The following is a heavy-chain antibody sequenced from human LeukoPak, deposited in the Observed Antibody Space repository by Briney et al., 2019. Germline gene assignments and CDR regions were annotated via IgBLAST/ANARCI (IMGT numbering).Heavy chain of an antibody. V-gene: IGHV3-48*04. J-gene: IGHJ6*03. CDR1: GFTFSSYS. CDR3: ARFSDYYYMDV. D-gene: IGHD1-26*01. CDR2: ISSSSSTI. Sequence: GGSLRLSCAASGFTFSSYSMNWVRQAPGKGLEWVSYISSSSSTIYYADSVKGRFTISRDNAKNSLYLQMNSLRAEDTAVYYCARFSDYYYMDVWGKGTTVTVSS.